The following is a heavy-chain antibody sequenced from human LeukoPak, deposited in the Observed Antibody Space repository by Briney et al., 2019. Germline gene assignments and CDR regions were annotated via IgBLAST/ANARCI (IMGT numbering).Heavy chain of an antibody. CDR1: GHIFTSYY. CDR3: ARDSTLRGYCTNGVCPSGY. Sequence: ASVKVSCKASGHIFTSYYIHWVRQAPGQGLEWMGWISAYNGNTNYAQKLQGRVTMTTDTSTSTAYMELRSLRSDDTAVYYCARDSTLRGYCTNGVCPSGYWGQGTLVTVSS. CDR2: ISAYNGNT. V-gene: IGHV1-18*04. D-gene: IGHD2-8*01. J-gene: IGHJ4*02.